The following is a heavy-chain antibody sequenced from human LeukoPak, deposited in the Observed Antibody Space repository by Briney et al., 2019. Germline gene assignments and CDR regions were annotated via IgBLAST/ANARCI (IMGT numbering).Heavy chain of an antibody. Sequence: ETLSLXXXXYGGSFSGYYWSWIRQPPGKGLEWIGEINHSGSTNYNPSLKSRVTISVDTSKNQFSLKLSSVTAADTAVYYCARGRPVVDTAMGYFDYWGQGTLVTVSS. CDR1: GGSFSGYY. D-gene: IGHD5-18*01. V-gene: IGHV4-34*01. CDR2: INHSGST. CDR3: ARGRPVVDTAMGYFDY. J-gene: IGHJ4*02.